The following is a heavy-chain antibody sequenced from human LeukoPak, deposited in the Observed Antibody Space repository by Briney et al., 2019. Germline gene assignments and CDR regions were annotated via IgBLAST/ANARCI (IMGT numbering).Heavy chain of an antibody. V-gene: IGHV3-74*01. J-gene: IGHJ3*02. CDR1: GFTFSTYW. CDR3: ARDRAWTAFDM. Sequence: GSLRLSCAASGFTFSTYWMLWVRQAPGKGLVWVSRIKNDGSSTSHADSVKGRFTISRDNAKNTLYLQMNSLRAEDTAVYYCARDRAWTAFDMWGQGTMVTVSS. D-gene: IGHD3/OR15-3a*01. CDR2: IKNDGSST.